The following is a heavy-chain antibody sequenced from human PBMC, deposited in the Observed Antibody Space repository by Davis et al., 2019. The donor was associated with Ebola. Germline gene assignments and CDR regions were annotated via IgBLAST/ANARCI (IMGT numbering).Heavy chain of an antibody. J-gene: IGHJ4*02. D-gene: IGHD2-8*02. V-gene: IGHV4-30-2*03. CDR2: IFHAGTT. CDR3: ASAVAWYSFDY. CDR1: GGSISSGGHS. Sequence: SETLSLTCAVSGGSISSGGHSWSWIRQPPGKGLEWIGTIFHAGTTYYNPSLKIRVTMSVDTSKNQFSLKLSSVTAADTAVYYCASAVAWYSFDYWGQGALVTVSS.